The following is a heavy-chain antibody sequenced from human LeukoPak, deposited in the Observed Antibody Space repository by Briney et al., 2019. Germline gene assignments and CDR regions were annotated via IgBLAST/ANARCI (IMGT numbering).Heavy chain of an antibody. J-gene: IGHJ6*02. CDR3: ARGTRFYYYGMDV. CDR1: GGSFSGYY. V-gene: IGHV4-34*01. D-gene: IGHD3-3*01. Sequence: MTSETLSLTCAVYGGSFSGYYWSWIRQPPGKGLEWIGEINHSGSTNYNPSPKSRVTTSVDTSKNQFSLKLSSVTAADTAVYYCARGTRFYYYGMDVWGQGTTVTVSS. CDR2: INHSGST.